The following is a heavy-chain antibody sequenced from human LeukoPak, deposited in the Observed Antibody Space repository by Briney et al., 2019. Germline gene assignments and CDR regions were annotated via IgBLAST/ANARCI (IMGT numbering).Heavy chain of an antibody. J-gene: IGHJ4*02. V-gene: IGHV3-21*01. CDR2: ISSSSSYI. D-gene: IGHD3-10*01. CDR3: AREQDYYGSRSYFSVVYYFDY. CDR1: GFTFSSYS. Sequence: PGGSLRLSCAASGFTFSSYSMNWVRQAPGKGLEWVSSISSSSSYIYYADSVKGRFTISRDNAKNSLYLQMNSLRAEDTAVYYCAREQDYYGSRSYFSVVYYFDYWGQGTLVTVSS.